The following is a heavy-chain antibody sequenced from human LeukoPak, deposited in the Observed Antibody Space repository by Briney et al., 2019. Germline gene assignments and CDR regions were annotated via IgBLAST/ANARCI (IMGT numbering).Heavy chain of an antibody. CDR3: ARVITGSTYGQFDY. CDR2: INSDGSRT. V-gene: IGHV3-74*01. CDR1: GFTFSDYW. J-gene: IGHJ4*02. Sequence: GGSLRLSCTASGFTFSDYWMHWVRQAPGKGQVWVSRINSDGSRTNYADCVKGRFTISRDNAKNTVFLQMNSLRAEDAAVYYCARVITGSTYGQFDYWGQGALATVSS. D-gene: IGHD5-18*01.